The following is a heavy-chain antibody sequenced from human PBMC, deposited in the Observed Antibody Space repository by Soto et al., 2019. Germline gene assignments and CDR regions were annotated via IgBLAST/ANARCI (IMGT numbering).Heavy chain of an antibody. CDR3: AREDILGVRSFDY. V-gene: IGHV3-48*02. Sequence: GSLRLSCAASGFTFSGYSVNWVRQAPGKGLEWVSYISSGSKTIYYAESVKGRFTVSRDNARNSQYLQTNSLRDEDTAVYYCAREDILGVRSFDYWGQGTLVTVSS. J-gene: IGHJ4*02. CDR2: ISSGSKTI. D-gene: IGHD3-9*01. CDR1: GFTFSGYS.